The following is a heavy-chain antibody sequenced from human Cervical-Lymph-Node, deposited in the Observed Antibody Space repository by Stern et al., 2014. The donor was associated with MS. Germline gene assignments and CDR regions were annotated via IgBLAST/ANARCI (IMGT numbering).Heavy chain of an antibody. D-gene: IGHD3-3*01. CDR2: IYTDDST. J-gene: IGHJ3*02. CDR3: ARAIFGVNTAAMAPDAFDT. V-gene: IGHV3-53*01. CDR1: GFTVSNNY. Sequence: VQLVESGGGLIQPGGSLRLFCAAPGFTVSNNYMSCVRQAPGQGLEWVSLIYTDDSTYYAGSVKGRFAISRDSSKNKLFLQMNSLRAEDTAVYYCARAIFGVNTAAMAPDAFDTWGQGTMVTVSS.